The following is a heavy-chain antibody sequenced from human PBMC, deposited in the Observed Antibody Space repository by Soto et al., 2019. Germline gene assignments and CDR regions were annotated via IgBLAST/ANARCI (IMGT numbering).Heavy chain of an antibody. CDR1: GFSLTTSGVG. D-gene: IGHD3-3*01. J-gene: IGHJ4*02. Sequence: QITLNESGPTVVRPTETLTLTCRFSGFSLTTSGVGVGWIRQSPGKAPEWLALIYWDDDKRYSASLKRRLTITKDTYKNQVVLTVSDLDPTDTATYYCAHRVLRTVFGLVTTTAIYFDFWGQGTPVAVSS. V-gene: IGHV2-5*02. CDR3: AHRVLRTVFGLVTTTAIYFDF. CDR2: IYWDDDK.